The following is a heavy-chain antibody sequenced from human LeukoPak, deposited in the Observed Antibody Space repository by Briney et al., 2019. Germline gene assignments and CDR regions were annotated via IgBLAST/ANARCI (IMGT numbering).Heavy chain of an antibody. J-gene: IGHJ4*02. CDR1: GFTFSSYA. Sequence: GGSLRLSCAASGFTFSSYAMSWVRQAPGKGLEWVSAISGSGGSTYYADSAKGRFTISRDNSKNTLYLQMNSLRAEDTAVYHCAKASFQDSVVVTAFDYWGQGTLVTVSS. D-gene: IGHD2-21*02. CDR3: AKASFQDSVVVTAFDY. V-gene: IGHV3-23*01. CDR2: ISGSGGST.